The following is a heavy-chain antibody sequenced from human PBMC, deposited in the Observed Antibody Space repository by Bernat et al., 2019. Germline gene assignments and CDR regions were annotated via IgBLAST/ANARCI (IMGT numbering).Heavy chain of an antibody. D-gene: IGHD3-10*01. V-gene: IGHV4-59*01. Sequence: QVQLQESGPGLVKPSETLSLTCTVSGGSISSYYWSWIRQPPGKGLEWIGYIYYSGSTNYNPSLKSRVTISVDTSKNQFSLKLSSVTAADTAVYYCARDLGVFGGMDVWGQGTMVTVSS. CDR1: GGSISSYY. CDR2: IYYSGST. J-gene: IGHJ6*02. CDR3: ARDLGVFGGMDV.